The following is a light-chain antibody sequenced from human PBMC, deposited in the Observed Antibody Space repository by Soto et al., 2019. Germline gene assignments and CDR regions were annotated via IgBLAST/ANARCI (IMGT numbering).Light chain of an antibody. V-gene: IGLV2-8*01. CDR1: SSDVGGYNH. Sequence: QSVLTQPPSASGSPGQSVTISCTGTSSDVGGYNHVSWYQQHPGKAPKVIIYDVTRRPSWVPDRFSGSKSGNTASLTVSGLRAEDEADYYCNSYAGSDNFGVFGGGTKLTVL. CDR3: NSYAGSDNFGV. J-gene: IGLJ3*02. CDR2: DVT.